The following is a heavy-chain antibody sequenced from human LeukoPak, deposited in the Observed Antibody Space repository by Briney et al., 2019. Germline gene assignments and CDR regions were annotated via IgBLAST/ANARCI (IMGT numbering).Heavy chain of an antibody. Sequence: SETLSLTCTVSGGSINSYYWSWIRQFPGKGLEWIGFIYYSGTTNYNPSLKSRVTMSVDTSKNQFSLKLTYVTAADTAVFYCARHGQGAFDIWGQGTMVTVSS. CDR3: ARHGQGAFDI. V-gene: IGHV4-59*01. CDR1: GGSINSYY. CDR2: IYYSGTT. J-gene: IGHJ3*02.